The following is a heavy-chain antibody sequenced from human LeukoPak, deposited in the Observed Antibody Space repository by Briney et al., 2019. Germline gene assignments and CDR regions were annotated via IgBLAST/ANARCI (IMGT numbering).Heavy chain of an antibody. Sequence: ASVKVSCKASGYTFTSYGISWVRQAPGQGLEWMGWISTYSGNTNYAQKLQGRVTMTRDMSTSTVYMELSSLRSEDTAMYYCARSITIFGVVPAGYWGQGTLVTVSS. V-gene: IGHV1-18*01. D-gene: IGHD3-3*01. CDR1: GYTFTSYG. J-gene: IGHJ4*02. CDR3: ARSITIFGVVPAGY. CDR2: ISTYSGNT.